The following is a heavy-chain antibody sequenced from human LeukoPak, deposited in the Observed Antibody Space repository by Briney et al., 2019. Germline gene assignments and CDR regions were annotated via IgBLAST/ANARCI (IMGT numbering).Heavy chain of an antibody. Sequence: ASVKVSCKASGYTFTGYYMHWVRPAPGQGHEWMGRINPNSGGTNYAQKFQGRVTMTRDTSISTAYMELSRLRSDDTAVYYCARVGLGIAVADIDYWGQGTLVTVSS. CDR3: ARVGLGIAVADIDY. D-gene: IGHD6-19*01. V-gene: IGHV1-2*06. CDR1: GYTFTGYY. J-gene: IGHJ4*02. CDR2: INPNSGGT.